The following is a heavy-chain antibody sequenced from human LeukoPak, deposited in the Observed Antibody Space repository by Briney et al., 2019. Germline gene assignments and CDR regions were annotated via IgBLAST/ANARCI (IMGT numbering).Heavy chain of an antibody. J-gene: IGHJ4*02. D-gene: IGHD6-25*01. Sequence: KPSETLSLTCTVSGGSISSYYWSWIRQPPGKGLEWIGYIYYSGSTSYNPSLKSRVTISVDTSKNQFSLKLTPVTAADTAVYYCARGRLPIDYWGQGTLVTVSS. V-gene: IGHV4-59*08. CDR1: GGSISSYY. CDR3: ARGRLPIDY. CDR2: IYYSGST.